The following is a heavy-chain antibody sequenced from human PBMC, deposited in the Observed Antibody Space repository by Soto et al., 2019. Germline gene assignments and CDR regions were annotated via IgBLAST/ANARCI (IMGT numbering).Heavy chain of an antibody. V-gene: IGHV3-23*01. J-gene: IGHJ6*02. CDR1: GFTLSSYD. CDR3: VRHAKLTSVTANVGYYYGLDI. D-gene: IGHD4-4*01. Sequence: PWGSLRLSCGASGFTLSSYDIIWFRLSPLKGLEWVSVIGSSGGGTYYADSVKGRFTISRDNSKLYLQMSRLRAEDTALYMCVRHAKLTSVTANVGYYYGLDIWGQGTTVTVSS. CDR2: IGSSGGGT.